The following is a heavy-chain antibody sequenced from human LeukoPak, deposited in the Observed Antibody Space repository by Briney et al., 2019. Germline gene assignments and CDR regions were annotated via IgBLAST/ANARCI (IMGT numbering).Heavy chain of an antibody. CDR1: GFTYSSYE. CDR2: ISSSGSTI. Sequence: GGSLRLSREASGFTYSSYEMNWVRQAPGKGLEWVSYISSSGSTIYYTDSVKGRFTISRDNAKNSLYLQMNSLRAEDTAVYYCARDAPYSSGWRGFDYWGQGTLVTVSS. CDR3: ARDAPYSSGWRGFDY. V-gene: IGHV3-48*03. D-gene: IGHD6-19*01. J-gene: IGHJ4*02.